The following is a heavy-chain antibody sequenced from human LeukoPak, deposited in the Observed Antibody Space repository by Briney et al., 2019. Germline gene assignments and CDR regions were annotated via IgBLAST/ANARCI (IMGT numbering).Heavy chain of an antibody. V-gene: IGHV4-39*07. J-gene: IGHJ4*02. CDR1: GGSISSSNYY. Sequence: SETLSLTCIVSGGSISSSNYYGGWIRQPPGKGLEWIGSIYYDGSTYYKPSLKSRVTISMDTSRNQFSLELSSVTAADTAVYYCEGSAMITPWFFDYWGQGTLVTVSS. CDR3: EGSAMITPWFFDY. D-gene: IGHD5-18*01. CDR2: IYYDGST.